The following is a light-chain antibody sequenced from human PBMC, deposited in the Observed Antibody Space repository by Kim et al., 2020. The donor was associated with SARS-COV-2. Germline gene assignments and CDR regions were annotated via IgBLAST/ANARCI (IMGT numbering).Light chain of an antibody. CDR2: GKN. J-gene: IGLJ2*01. V-gene: IGLV3-19*01. CDR1: SLRSYN. Sequence: ALGQTVRITCQGDSLRSYNASWYQQKPGQAPVLVIYGKNNRPAGIPDRFSGSRSGNTASLTITGAQAEDEADYYCNSRDSSGNLVVFGGGTQLTVL. CDR3: NSRDSSGNLVV.